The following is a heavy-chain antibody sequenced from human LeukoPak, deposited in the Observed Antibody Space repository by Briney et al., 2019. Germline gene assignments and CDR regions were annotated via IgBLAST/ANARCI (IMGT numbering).Heavy chain of an antibody. CDR3: AKDKLLEMATMNFHY. CDR1: RFTFAAFG. Sequence: EPGGSLRLSCPASRFTFAAFGMHCVRQAPGKGLEWVSFISGDGGSTYYADSVKGRFTTSRDNSKNSLYLQMNSLRTEDTDLYYCAKDKLLEMATMNFHYWGQGTLVTVSS. J-gene: IGHJ4*02. CDR2: ISGDGGST. D-gene: IGHD5-24*01. V-gene: IGHV3-43*02.